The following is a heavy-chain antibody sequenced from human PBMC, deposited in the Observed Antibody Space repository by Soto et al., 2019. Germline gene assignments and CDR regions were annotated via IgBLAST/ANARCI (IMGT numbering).Heavy chain of an antibody. Sequence: GASVKVSCKASGGTFSSYAISWVRQAPGQGLEWMGGIIPIFGTANYAQKFQGRVTITADESTSTAYMELSSLRSEDTAVYYCATVQAIQLEGRRYYYYGMDVWGQGTTLPVSS. V-gene: IGHV1-69*13. J-gene: IGHJ6*02. D-gene: IGHD5-18*01. CDR3: ATVQAIQLEGRRYYYYGMDV. CDR1: GGTFSSYA. CDR2: IIPIFGTA.